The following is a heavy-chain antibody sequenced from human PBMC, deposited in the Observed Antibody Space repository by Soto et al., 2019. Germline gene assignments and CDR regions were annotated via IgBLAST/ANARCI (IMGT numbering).Heavy chain of an antibody. J-gene: IGHJ2*01. CDR1: GFTFSSYA. V-gene: IGHV3-23*01. D-gene: IGHD4-17*01. Sequence: EVQLLESGGGLVQPGGSLRLSCAASGFTFSSYAMSWVRQAPGKGLEWVSAISGSGGSTYYADSVKGRFTISRDNSKNTLYLQMNSLRAEDTAVYYCAVYGDFGWYFDLWGLGTLVTVSS. CDR2: ISGSGGST. CDR3: AVYGDFGWYFDL.